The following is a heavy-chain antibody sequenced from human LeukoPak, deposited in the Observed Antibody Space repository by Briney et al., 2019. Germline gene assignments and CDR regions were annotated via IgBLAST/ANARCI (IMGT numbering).Heavy chain of an antibody. Sequence: ASVKVSCKASGYTFTSYDINWVRQATGQGLEWMGWMNPNSGNTGYAQKFQGRVTMTRNTSISTADMELSSLRSEDTAVYYCARAYCSSTSCYVSWFDPWGQGTLVTVSS. V-gene: IGHV1-8*01. J-gene: IGHJ5*02. CDR3: ARAYCSSTSCYVSWFDP. CDR2: MNPNSGNT. D-gene: IGHD2-2*01. CDR1: GYTFTSYD.